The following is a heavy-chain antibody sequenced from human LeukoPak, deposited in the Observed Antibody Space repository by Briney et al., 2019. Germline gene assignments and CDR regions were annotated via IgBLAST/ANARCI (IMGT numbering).Heavy chain of an antibody. CDR2: LHYTGST. CDR3: ASQRVDTAMVQNY. V-gene: IGHV4-59*01. J-gene: IGHJ4*02. D-gene: IGHD5-18*01. Sequence: PSETLSLTCTVSGGSIDKSYWSWLRQFPGKELEWIGYLHYTGSTKYNPALKSRVAISLDTSNNRFSLKVTSVTAADTAVYYCASQRVDTAMVQNYWGQGTLVTVSS. CDR1: GGSIDKSY.